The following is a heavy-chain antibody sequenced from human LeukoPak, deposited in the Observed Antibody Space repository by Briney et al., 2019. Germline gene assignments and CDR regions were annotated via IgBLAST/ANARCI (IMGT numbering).Heavy chain of an antibody. CDR2: IYYSGNT. V-gene: IGHV4-39*01. J-gene: IGHJ4*02. CDR3: ARLYGGNLDY. CDR1: GVSISSSNSY. Sequence: SETLSLTCTVSGVSISSSNSYWGWIRQPPGKGLEWIGSIYYSGNTYYNASLKSQVSISIDTSKNQFSLKLSSVTAADTAVYYCARLYGGNLDYWGQGTLVTVSS. D-gene: IGHD4-23*01.